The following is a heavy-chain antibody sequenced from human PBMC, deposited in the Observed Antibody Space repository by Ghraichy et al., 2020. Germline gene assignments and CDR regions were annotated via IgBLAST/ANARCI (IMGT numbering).Heavy chain of an antibody. CDR2: IYYSGST. J-gene: IGHJ6*02. D-gene: IGHD3-3*01. Sequence: SETLSLTCTVSGGSISSSSYYWGWIRQPPGKGLEWIGSIYYSGSTYYNPSLKSRVTISVDTSKNQFSLKLSSVTAADTAVYYCAKSRGGYDFWSGYLRYGMDVWGQGTTVTVSS. CDR3: AKSRGGYDFWSGYLRYGMDV. CDR1: GGSISSSSYY. V-gene: IGHV4-39*01.